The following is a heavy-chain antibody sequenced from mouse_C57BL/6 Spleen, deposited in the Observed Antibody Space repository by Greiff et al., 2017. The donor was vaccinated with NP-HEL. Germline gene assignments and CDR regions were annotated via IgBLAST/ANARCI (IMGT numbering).Heavy chain of an antibody. J-gene: IGHJ3*01. CDR1: GFTFSDYG. CDR3: ARAGSFAY. CDR2: ISSGSSTI. V-gene: IGHV5-17*01. Sequence: EVMLVESGGGLVKPGGSLKLSCAASGFTFSDYGMHWVRQAPEKGLEWVAYISSGSSTIYYADTVKGRFTISRDNAKNTRFLQMTSLRSEDTAMYYCARAGSFAYWGQGTLVTVSA.